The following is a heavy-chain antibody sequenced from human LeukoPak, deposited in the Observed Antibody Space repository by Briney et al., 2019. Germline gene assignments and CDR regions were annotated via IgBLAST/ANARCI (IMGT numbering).Heavy chain of an antibody. J-gene: IGHJ4*02. CDR3: ARDPPIDISDY. CDR2: IYSGGST. D-gene: IGHD3-9*01. V-gene: IGHV3-66*01. Sequence: GGSLRLSCAASGFTVSSNYMSWVRQAPGKGLEWVSVIYSGGSTYYADFVKGRFTISRDNSKNTLYLQMNSLRAEDTAVYYCARDPPIDISDYWGQGTLVTVSS. CDR1: GFTVSSNY.